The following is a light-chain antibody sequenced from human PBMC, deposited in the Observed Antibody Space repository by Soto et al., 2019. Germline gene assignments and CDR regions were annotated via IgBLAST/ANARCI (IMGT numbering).Light chain of an antibody. V-gene: IGKV3D-15*01. CDR2: RAS. Sequence: EIFMTQSPATLSLSPWEIATLSWTASQSVNSVLAWYEQKPGQAPRLLIYRASTRATGIPARFSGSGSGTEFTLTISRLETEDFAVYYCQQYGDSPRRFGQGTKVDIK. CDR1: QSVNSV. J-gene: IGKJ1*01. CDR3: QQYGDSPRR.